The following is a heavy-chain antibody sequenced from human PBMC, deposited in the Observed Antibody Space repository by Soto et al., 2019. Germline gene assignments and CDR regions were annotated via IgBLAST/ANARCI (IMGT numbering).Heavy chain of an antibody. CDR1: GYTFTSYY. D-gene: IGHD3-22*01. CDR3: ARARKTLDSSGYYAY. J-gene: IGHJ4*02. CDR2: INPSGGST. V-gene: IGHV1-46*01. Sequence: GASVKFSCKASGYTFTSYYMHWVRQAPGQGLEWMGIINPSGGSTSYAQKFQGRVTMTRDTSTSTVYMELSSLRSEDTAVYYCARARKTLDSSGYYAYWGQGTLVTVSS.